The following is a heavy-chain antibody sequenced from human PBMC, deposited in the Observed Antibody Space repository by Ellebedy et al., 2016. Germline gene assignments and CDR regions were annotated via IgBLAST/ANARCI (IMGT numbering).Heavy chain of an antibody. CDR3: ARTFSGNYFAFQS. D-gene: IGHD1-26*01. CDR1: GGSISSNYY. CDR2: LDSSGGT. Sequence: SETLSLTXSVSGGSISSNYYWACIRQSPGKGLEWIGSLDSSGGTYYNPSLKSRLTMSVDTSKNQFSLKLTSLTAADTAVYYCARTFSGNYFAFQSWGQGSLVSVSS. V-gene: IGHV4-39*01. J-gene: IGHJ5*02.